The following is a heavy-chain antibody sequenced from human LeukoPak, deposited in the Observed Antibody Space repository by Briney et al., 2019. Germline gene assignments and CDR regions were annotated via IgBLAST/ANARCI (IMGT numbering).Heavy chain of an antibody. CDR2: ISYDGSNK. CDR1: GFTFSSYA. CDR3: ARDYDMITFGGVIVVSGIDY. J-gene: IGHJ4*02. V-gene: IGHV3-30-3*01. Sequence: PGRSLRLSCAASGFTFSSYAMHWVRQAPGKGLEWVAVISYDGSNKYYADSVKGRLTISRDNSKNTLYLQMNSLRAEDTAVYYCARDYDMITFGGVIVVSGIDYWSQGTLVTVSS. D-gene: IGHD3-16*02.